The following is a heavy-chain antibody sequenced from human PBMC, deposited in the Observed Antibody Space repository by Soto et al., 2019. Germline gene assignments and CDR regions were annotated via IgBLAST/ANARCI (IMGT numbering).Heavy chain of an antibody. J-gene: IGHJ4*02. CDR2: INHSGST. CDR1: GRSFSGYY. V-gene: IGHV4-34*01. CDR3: ASVGDLSDGYNSFHY. Sequence: SETLSLTCAVYGRSFSGYYVSWIRQPPGKGLEWIGEINHSGSTNYNPPLKSRVTISVDTSKNQFSLKLSSVTAADTAVDYGASVGDLSDGYNSFHYCGQGTLVTVS. D-gene: IGHD5-12*01.